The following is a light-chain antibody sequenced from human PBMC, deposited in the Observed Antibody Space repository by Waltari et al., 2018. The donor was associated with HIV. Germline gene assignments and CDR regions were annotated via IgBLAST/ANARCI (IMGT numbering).Light chain of an antibody. J-gene: IGLJ2*01. CDR3: SAWDDSLNGVV. Sequence: QSVLTQPPSASGAPGQWVTISCSGSSSNIGSNSVNWYQHLPGTAPELRSYSTNRRPAGVPDRFAGSKSGTSASLSITELQSGVEADYYCSAWDDSLNGVVFGGGTKVTVL. V-gene: IGLV1-44*01. CDR2: STN. CDR1: SSNIGSNS.